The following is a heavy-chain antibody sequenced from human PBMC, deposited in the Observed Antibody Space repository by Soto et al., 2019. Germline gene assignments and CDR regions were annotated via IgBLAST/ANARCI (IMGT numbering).Heavy chain of an antibody. J-gene: IGHJ5*02. CDR3: ARDVGAKDCSSTSCPPRWWFDP. CDR2: IFYSGST. D-gene: IGHD2-2*01. CDR1: GGSISSGGYY. Sequence: PSETLSLTCTVSGGSISSGGYYWSWIRQHPGKGLEWIGYIFYSGSTYYNPSLKSLVTISVDTSKNQFSLKLSSVTAADTAVYYCARDVGAKDCSSTSCPPRWWFDPWGQGTLVTVSS. V-gene: IGHV4-31*01.